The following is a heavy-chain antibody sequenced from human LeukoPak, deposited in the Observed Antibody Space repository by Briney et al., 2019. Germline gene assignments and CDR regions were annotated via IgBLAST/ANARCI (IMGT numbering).Heavy chain of an antibody. CDR2: INHSGST. V-gene: IGHV4-34*01. CDR1: GGSFSGYY. Sequence: SETLSPTCAVYGGSFSGYYWSWIRQPPGKGLEWIGEINHSGSTNYNPSLKSRVSISVDTSKNQFSLKLTSVTAADTAVYFCARANILTSITSWGQGAMVTVSS. D-gene: IGHD3-9*01. J-gene: IGHJ3*01. CDR3: ARANILTSITS.